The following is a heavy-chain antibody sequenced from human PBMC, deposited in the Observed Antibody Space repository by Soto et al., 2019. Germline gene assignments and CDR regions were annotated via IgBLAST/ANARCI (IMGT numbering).Heavy chain of an antibody. D-gene: IGHD2-21*02. J-gene: IGHJ4*02. CDR2: IHPSGRT. CDR3: LRVGDWKFDF. CDR1: GDSITIDKW. V-gene: IGHV4-4*02. Sequence: SETLSLTCAVSGDSITIDKWWSWVRQSPGKGLEWIGEIHPSGRTNCKPSVKSRITMSVDKSKNQFSLELRSTTAADTAVYYCLRVGDWKFDFWCQGRLVTSPQ.